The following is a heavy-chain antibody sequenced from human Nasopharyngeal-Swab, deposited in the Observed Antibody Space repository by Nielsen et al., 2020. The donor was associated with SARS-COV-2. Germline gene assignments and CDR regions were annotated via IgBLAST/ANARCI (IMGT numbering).Heavy chain of an antibody. CDR1: GFTFSSYW. Sequence: GESLKISCAASGFTFSSYWMHWVRQAPGKGLVWVSRINSDGSSTSYADSVKGRFTISRDNAKNTLYLQMNSLRAEDTAVYYCAREAHYYDSSGYYLREFDYWGQGTLVTVSS. V-gene: IGHV3-74*01. J-gene: IGHJ4*02. D-gene: IGHD3-22*01. CDR3: AREAHYYDSSGYYLREFDY. CDR2: INSDGSST.